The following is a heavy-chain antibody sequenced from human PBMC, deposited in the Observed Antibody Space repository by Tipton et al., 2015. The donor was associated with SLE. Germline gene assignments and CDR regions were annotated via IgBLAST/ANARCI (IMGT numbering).Heavy chain of an antibody. D-gene: IGHD3-10*01. CDR3: VRDRGDGSGSYFDH. V-gene: IGHV4-34*01. J-gene: IGHJ4*02. CDR1: GFTFSDYA. Sequence: LRLSCAASGFTFSDYAMSWGRQSPGKGLEWIGERNPAGRSNYNPSLKRRVTISVDSSKNELSLRLNSVTAADTAVYYCVRDRGDGSGSYFDHWGQGTLVTVSS. CDR2: RNPAGRS.